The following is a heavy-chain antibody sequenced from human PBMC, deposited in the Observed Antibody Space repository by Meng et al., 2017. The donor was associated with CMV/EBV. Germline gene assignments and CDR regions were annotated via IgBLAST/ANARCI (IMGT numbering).Heavy chain of an antibody. CDR1: GYTFTSYF. D-gene: IGHD3-3*01. V-gene: IGHV1-46*01. CDR3: ARGMVEIFGVVMRWFDP. CDR2: INPSGGST. Sequence: ASVKVSCKASGYTFTSYFMHWVRQAPGQGLEWMGIINPSGGSTSYAQKFQGRVTMTRDTSTSTAYMELSSLRSEDTAVYYCARGMVEIFGVVMRWFDPWGQGTLVTVSS. J-gene: IGHJ5*02.